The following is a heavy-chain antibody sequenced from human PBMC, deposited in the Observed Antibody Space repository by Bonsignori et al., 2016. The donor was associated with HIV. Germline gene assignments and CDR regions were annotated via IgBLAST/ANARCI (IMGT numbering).Heavy chain of an antibody. D-gene: IGHD6-13*01. J-gene: IGHJ5*02. Sequence: WIRQPPGKGLEWVSYISSSSSTIYYADSVKGRFTISRDSAKNSLYLQMNSLRDEDTAVYYCARDWVPGYSSSWYIDPWGQGTLVTVSS. CDR3: ARDWVPGYSSSWYIDP. V-gene: IGHV3-48*02. CDR2: ISSSSSTI.